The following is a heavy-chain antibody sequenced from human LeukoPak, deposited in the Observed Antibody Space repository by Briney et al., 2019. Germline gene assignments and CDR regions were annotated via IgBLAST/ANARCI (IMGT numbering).Heavy chain of an antibody. Sequence: SGTLSLTCTVAGDSISSSTSYWAWIRQSPGKGLEWIGSLYSGSTYYNPSLKSRLIISIDTSKNQFSLRLRSVTAADTAVYYCARVSSVWVNDYYYYMDVWGKRTTVTVSS. D-gene: IGHD2-21*01. J-gene: IGHJ6*03. CDR1: GDSISSSTSY. CDR2: LYSGST. V-gene: IGHV4-39*07. CDR3: ARVSSVWVNDYYYYMDV.